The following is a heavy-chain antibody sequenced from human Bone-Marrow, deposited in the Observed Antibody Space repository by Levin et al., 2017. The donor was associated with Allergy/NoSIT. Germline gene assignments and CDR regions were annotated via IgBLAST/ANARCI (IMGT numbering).Heavy chain of an antibody. CDR3: ARDAVRGGDLDY. J-gene: IGHJ4*02. CDR2: IKEDGSEK. CDR1: GFTFSSYW. D-gene: IGHD3-10*01. Sequence: GGSLRLSCAASGFTFSSYWMTWVRQAPGKGLEWVANIKEDGSEKYYGDSVLGRFTISRDNAKNSLYLQMNGLRADDTAVYYCARDAVRGGDLDYWGQGILVTVCS. V-gene: IGHV3-7*04.